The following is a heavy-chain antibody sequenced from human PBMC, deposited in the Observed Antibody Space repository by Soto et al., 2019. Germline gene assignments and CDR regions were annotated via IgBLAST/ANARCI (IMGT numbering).Heavy chain of an antibody. CDR1: GYTFTSYA. J-gene: IGHJ6*02. V-gene: IGHV1-3*05. Sequence: QVQLVQSGAEEKKPGASVKVSCKASGYTFTSYAMHWVRQAPGQRLEWMGWINAGNGNTKYSQKFQGRVTITRDTSASTAYMELSSLRSEDTAVYYCARETGIAAAGTSAYYGMDVWGQGTTVTVSS. CDR3: ARETGIAAAGTSAYYGMDV. CDR2: INAGNGNT. D-gene: IGHD6-13*01.